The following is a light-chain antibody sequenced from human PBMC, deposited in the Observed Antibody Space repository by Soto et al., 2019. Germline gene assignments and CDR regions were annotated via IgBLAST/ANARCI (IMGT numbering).Light chain of an antibody. Sequence: NQMDPSTSPMSSAVRDSLPNTCRASQSISTWLAWYQQKPGKAPKVLIYDASRLESGVPSRFSGSGSGTEFTLTISSLQPDDFATYYCQQYNSYPWTFGQGTNVDIK. CDR1: QSISTW. CDR3: QQYNSYPWT. V-gene: IGKV1-5*01. J-gene: IGKJ1*01. CDR2: DAS.